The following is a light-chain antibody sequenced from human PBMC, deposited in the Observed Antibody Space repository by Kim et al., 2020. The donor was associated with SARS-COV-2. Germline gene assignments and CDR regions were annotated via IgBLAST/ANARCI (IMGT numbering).Light chain of an antibody. V-gene: IGLV3-21*04. CDR1: NIGSNS. CDR3: QVWDSSSAHVV. CDR2: YDS. Sequence: APGKTARITCGGNNIGSNSVHWYQQRPGQAPVVVIYYDSDRPSGIPERFSGSNSGNTATLTISRVEAGDEADYYCQVWDSSSAHVVFGRGTKLTVL. J-gene: IGLJ3*02.